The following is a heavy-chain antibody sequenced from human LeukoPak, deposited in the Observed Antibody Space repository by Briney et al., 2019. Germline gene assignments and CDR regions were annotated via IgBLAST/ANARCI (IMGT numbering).Heavy chain of an antibody. CDR2: FDPEDGET. V-gene: IGHV1-24*01. D-gene: IGHD3-22*01. Sequence: GASVKVSCKVSGYTLTELSMHWVRQAPGKGLEWMGGFDPEDGETIYAQKFQGRVTMTEDTSTDTAYMELSSLRSEDTAVYYCATTQTYYYDSSGYPTLGYWGQGTLVTVSS. CDR3: ATTQTYYYDSSGYPTLGY. J-gene: IGHJ4*02. CDR1: GYTLTELS.